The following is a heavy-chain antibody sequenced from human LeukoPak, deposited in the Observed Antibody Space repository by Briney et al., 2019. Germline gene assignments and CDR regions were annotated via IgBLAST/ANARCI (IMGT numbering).Heavy chain of an antibody. CDR1: GGSFSGYY. J-gene: IGHJ6*04. CDR2: INHSGST. V-gene: IGHV4-34*01. Sequence: SETLSLTCAVYGGSFSGYYWSWIRQPPGKGLEWIGEINHSGSTNYNPSLTSRVTISVDTSKNQFSLKLSSVTAADTAVYYCARVIPASLKQWLVRDVWGKGTTVTVSS. CDR3: ARVIPASLKQWLVRDV. D-gene: IGHD6-19*01.